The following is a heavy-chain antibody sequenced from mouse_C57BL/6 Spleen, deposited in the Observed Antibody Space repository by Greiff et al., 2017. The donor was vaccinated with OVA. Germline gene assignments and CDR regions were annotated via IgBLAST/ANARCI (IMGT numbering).Heavy chain of an antibody. CDR2: ISGGGGNT. CDR3: ARHITTVLDY. V-gene: IGHV5-9*01. CDR1: GFTFSSYT. D-gene: IGHD1-1*01. Sequence: EVHLVESGGGLVKPGGSLKLSCAASGFTFSSYTMSWVRQTPEKRLEWVATISGGGGNTYYPDSVKGRFTISRDNAKNTLYLQMSSLRSEDTALYYCARHITTVLDYWGQGTTLTVSS. J-gene: IGHJ2*01.